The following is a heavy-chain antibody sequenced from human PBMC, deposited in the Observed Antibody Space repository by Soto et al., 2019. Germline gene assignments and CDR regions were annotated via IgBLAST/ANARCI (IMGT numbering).Heavy chain of an antibody. CDR1: GFTFDDYA. CDR2: SSWNSGSI. D-gene: IGHD6-13*01. J-gene: IGHJ3*02. Sequence: EVQLVESGGGLVQPGRSLRLSCAASGFTFDDYAMHWVRQAPGKGLEWVSGSSWNSGSIGYADSVKGRCTISRDNAKNSLYLQMNSLRAEDTALYYCAKDMYSSSGGAFDIWGQGTMVTVSS. V-gene: IGHV3-9*01. CDR3: AKDMYSSSGGAFDI.